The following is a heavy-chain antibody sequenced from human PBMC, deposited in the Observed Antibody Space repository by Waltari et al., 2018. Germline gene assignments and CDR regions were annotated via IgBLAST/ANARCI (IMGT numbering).Heavy chain of an antibody. CDR1: GYTFTCYY. CDR2: INPTSGGT. J-gene: IGHJ5*02. CDR3: AKEFDP. V-gene: IGHV1-2*02. Sequence: QVQLVQSGAEVKKPGASVKVSCKASGYTFTCYYMHWVRQAPGQRLVWMGCINPTSGGTNYAQKLQGRVTMTRDTSNRTAYIELSRLRSDDTAVYYCAKEFDPWGQGTLVTVSS.